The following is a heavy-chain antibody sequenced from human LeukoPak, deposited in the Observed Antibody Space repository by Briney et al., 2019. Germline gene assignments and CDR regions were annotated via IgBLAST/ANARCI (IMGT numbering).Heavy chain of an antibody. CDR2: FDPENGET. CDR1: GYTLTELS. D-gene: IGHD6-19*01. J-gene: IGHJ3*01. CDR3: ATVTVYSSGWESSDAFDL. V-gene: IGHV1-24*01. Sequence: ASVKVSCKVSGYTLTELSVHWVRQAPGKGLEWMGGFDPENGETIYAQKFQGRVTMTEDTSTDTAYMELSSLRSEDTAVYYCATVTVYSSGWESSDAFDLWGQGTMVTVSS.